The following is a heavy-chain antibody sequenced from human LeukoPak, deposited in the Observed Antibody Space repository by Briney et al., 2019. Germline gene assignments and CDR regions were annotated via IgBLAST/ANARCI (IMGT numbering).Heavy chain of an antibody. CDR3: ARGPYSSSSFFPRENWFDP. D-gene: IGHD6-6*01. Sequence: SETLSLTCAVYGGSFSGYYWSWIRQPPGKGLEWIGEINHSGSTNNNPSRKSRVTISVDTSKNQFSLKLSSVTAADTAVYYCARGPYSSSSFFPRENWFDPWGQGTLVTVSS. CDR1: GGSFSGYY. CDR2: INHSGST. J-gene: IGHJ5*02. V-gene: IGHV4-34*01.